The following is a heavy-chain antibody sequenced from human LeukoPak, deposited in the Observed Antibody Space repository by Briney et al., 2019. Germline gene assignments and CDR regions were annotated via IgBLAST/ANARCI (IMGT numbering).Heavy chain of an antibody. Sequence: GASVKVSCKVSGYTLTELSMHWVRQAPGKGLEWMGGFDPEDGETIYAQKFQGRVTMTEDTSTDTAYMELSSLRSEDTAVYYCAAFYVWGSYRSSEYFQHWGQGTLVTVSS. CDR3: AAFYVWGSYRSSEYFQH. J-gene: IGHJ1*01. D-gene: IGHD3-16*02. CDR2: FDPEDGET. CDR1: GYTLTELS. V-gene: IGHV1-24*01.